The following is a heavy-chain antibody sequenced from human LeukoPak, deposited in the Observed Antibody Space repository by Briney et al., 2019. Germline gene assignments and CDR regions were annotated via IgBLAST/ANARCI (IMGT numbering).Heavy chain of an antibody. CDR3: ARGYCSSTSCSNWFDP. CDR1: GFTFSSYW. V-gene: IGHV3-74*01. CDR2: INSDGSST. Sequence: PGGSLGLSCAASGFTFSSYWMHWVRQAPGKGLVWVSRINSDGSSTSYADSVKGRFTISRDNPKNTLYLQMNSLRAEDTAVYYCARGYCSSTSCSNWFDPWGQGTLVTVSS. D-gene: IGHD2-2*01. J-gene: IGHJ5*02.